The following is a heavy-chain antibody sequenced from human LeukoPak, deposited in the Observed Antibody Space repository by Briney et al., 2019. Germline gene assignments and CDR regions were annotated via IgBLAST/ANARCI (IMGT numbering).Heavy chain of an antibody. D-gene: IGHD6-13*01. CDR3: ARDGIAAAGMGVDP. V-gene: IGHV4-31*03. CDR1: GGSISSGGYY. CDR2: IYYSGST. Sequence: SETLSLTCTVSGGSISSGGYYWSWIRQHPGKGLEWIGYIYYSGSTYYNPSLKSRVTISVDTSKNQFSLELSSVTAADTAVYYCARDGIAAAGMGVDPWGQGTLVTVSS. J-gene: IGHJ5*02.